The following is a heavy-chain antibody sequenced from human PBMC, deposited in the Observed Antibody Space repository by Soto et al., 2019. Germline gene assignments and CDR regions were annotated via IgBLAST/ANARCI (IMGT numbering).Heavy chain of an antibody. CDR2: IYYSGST. V-gene: IGHV4-59*01. D-gene: IGHD3-9*01. Sequence: SETLSLTCTVSGGSISSYYWSWIRQPPGKGLEWIGYIYYSGSTNYNPSLKSRVTISVDTSKNQFSLKLSSVTAADTAVYYCARKGRNLTPFDYWGQGTLVTVSS. CDR3: ARKGRNLTPFDY. CDR1: GGSISSYY. J-gene: IGHJ4*02.